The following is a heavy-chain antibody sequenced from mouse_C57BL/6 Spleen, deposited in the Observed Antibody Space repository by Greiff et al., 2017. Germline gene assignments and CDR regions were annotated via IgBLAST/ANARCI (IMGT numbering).Heavy chain of an antibody. CDR1: GYTFTDHT. CDR3: AHYYGSSYFDY. D-gene: IGHD1-1*01. J-gene: IGHJ2*01. V-gene: IGHV1-78*01. Sequence: VKLMESDAELVKPGASVKISCKVSGYTFTDHTIHWMKQRPEQGLEWIGYIYPRDGSTKYNEKFKGKATLTADKSSSTAYMQLNSLTSEDSAVYFCAHYYGSSYFDYWGKGTTLTVSS. CDR2: IYPRDGST.